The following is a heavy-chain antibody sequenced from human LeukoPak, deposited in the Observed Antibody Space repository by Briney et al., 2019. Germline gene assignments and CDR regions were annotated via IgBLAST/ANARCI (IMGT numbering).Heavy chain of an antibody. CDR3: VPGFLDTAMITTVRDY. V-gene: IGHV1-2*02. J-gene: IGHJ4*02. CDR1: GYTFTGYY. CDR2: INPNSGGT. D-gene: IGHD5-18*01. Sequence: ASVKVSCKASGYTFTGYYIHWVRQAPGQGLEWMGWINPNSGGTNFAQKFQGRVTMTRDTSISTAYMEMSRLRSNDTAVYYCVPGFLDTAMITTVRDYWGQGTLVTVSA.